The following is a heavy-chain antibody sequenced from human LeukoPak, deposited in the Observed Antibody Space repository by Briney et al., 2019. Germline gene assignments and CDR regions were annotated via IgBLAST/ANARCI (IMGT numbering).Heavy chain of an antibody. D-gene: IGHD6-13*01. CDR2: IYYSGST. Sequence: PSETLSLTCTVSGGSISSYYWSWIRQPPGKGLEWIGYIYYSGSTNYNPSLKSRVTISVDTSKNQFSLKLSSVTAADTAVYYCARDSSSWGGVDYWGQGTLVTVSS. V-gene: IGHV4-59*01. CDR3: ARDSSSWGGVDY. CDR1: GGSISSYY. J-gene: IGHJ4*02.